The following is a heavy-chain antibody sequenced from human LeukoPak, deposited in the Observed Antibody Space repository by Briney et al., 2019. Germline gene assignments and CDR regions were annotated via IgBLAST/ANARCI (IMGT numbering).Heavy chain of an antibody. Sequence: PGGSLRLSCAATGFTFSNYAMNWVRQAPGKGLDWVSAVSGSGGYTYYVDSVRGRFTISRDNSKNTLYLQLNSLTAEDTAVYYCAKARDIVVVPAAMCALDVWGQGTTVTVSS. CDR1: GFTFSNYA. CDR2: VSGSGGYT. J-gene: IGHJ6*02. CDR3: AKARDIVVVPAAMCALDV. V-gene: IGHV3-23*01. D-gene: IGHD2-2*01.